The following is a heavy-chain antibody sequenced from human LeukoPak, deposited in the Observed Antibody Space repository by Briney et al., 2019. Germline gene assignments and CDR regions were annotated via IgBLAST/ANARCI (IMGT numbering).Heavy chain of an antibody. CDR1: GYTFTGYY. J-gene: IGHJ4*02. CDR3: ARGGYSGLYYFDY. D-gene: IGHD3-22*01. V-gene: IGHV1-2*06. CDR2: INPNSGGT. Sequence: ASVKVSCKASGYTFTGYYMHWVRQAPGQGLEWMGRINPNSGGTNYAQKFQGRATMTRDTSISTAYMELSRLRSDDTAVYYCARGGYSGLYYFDYWGQGTLVTVSS.